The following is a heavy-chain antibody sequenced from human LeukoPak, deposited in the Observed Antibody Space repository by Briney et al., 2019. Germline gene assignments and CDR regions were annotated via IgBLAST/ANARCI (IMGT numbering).Heavy chain of an antibody. CDR2: IKSTTVDGTP. J-gene: IGHJ4*02. CDR1: GLTFCNPW. V-gene: IGHV3-15*01. D-gene: IGHD4-23*01. CDR3: TTGPGNSGY. Sequence: GGSLGLSWAVSGLTFCNPWMGWVGQAPGKGREWGGRIKSTTVDGTPEYAAPVKGRFTISRDDSKNTVYLQMNSLKTEDTAVYYCTTGPGNSGYWGQGTLVTVSS.